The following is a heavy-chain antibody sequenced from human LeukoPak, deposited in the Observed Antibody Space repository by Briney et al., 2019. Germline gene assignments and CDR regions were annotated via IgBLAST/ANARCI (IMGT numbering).Heavy chain of an antibody. CDR2: ISADVGST. CDR1: GFTFSSYA. D-gene: IGHD3-22*01. J-gene: IGHJ4*02. CDR3: AKAHYSDSSGWFDY. V-gene: IGHV3-23*01. Sequence: GGSLRLSCAASGFTFSSYAMSWVRQAPGKGLEWVSGISADVGSTYYADSVRGRFTISRDDSKNTLYLQMNGLRAEDTAVYYCAKAHYSDSSGWFDYWGQGTLVTVSS.